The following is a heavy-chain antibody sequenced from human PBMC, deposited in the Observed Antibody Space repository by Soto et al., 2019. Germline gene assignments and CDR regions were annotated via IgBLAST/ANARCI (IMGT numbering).Heavy chain of an antibody. D-gene: IGHD2-15*01. Sequence: PGGSLRLSCAASGFTFSSYSMNWVRRAPGKGLEWVSSISSSSSYIYYADSVKGRFTISRDNAKNSLYLQMNSLRAEDTAVYYCARDREVVAATRDFDYWGQGTLVTVSS. J-gene: IGHJ4*02. CDR2: ISSSSSYI. V-gene: IGHV3-21*01. CDR3: ARDREVVAATRDFDY. CDR1: GFTFSSYS.